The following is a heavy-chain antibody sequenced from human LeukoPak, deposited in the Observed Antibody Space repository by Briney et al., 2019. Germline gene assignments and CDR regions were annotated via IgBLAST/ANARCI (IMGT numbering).Heavy chain of an antibody. CDR2: IKQDGSEK. CDR3: AREGP. Sequence: GGSLRLSCAASGFTFSSYGMSWVRQAPGKGLEWVANIKQDGSEKYYVDSVKGRFTISRDNAKNSLYLQINSLRAEDTAVYYCAREGPWGQGTLVTVSS. J-gene: IGHJ4*02. CDR1: GFTFSSYG. V-gene: IGHV3-7*01.